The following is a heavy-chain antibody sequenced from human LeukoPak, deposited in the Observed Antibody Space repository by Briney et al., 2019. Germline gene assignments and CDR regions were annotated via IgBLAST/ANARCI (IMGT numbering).Heavy chain of an antibody. Sequence: SVKVSCKASGGTFSSYAISWVRQAPGQGLEWMGRIIPIFGTANYAQRFQGRVTITTDEYTSTAYMELSSLRSEDTAVYYCAYGYGDYLHYFAYWGQGTLVTVSS. CDR1: GGTFSSYA. V-gene: IGHV1-69*05. CDR3: AYGYGDYLHYFAY. D-gene: IGHD4-17*01. J-gene: IGHJ4*02. CDR2: IIPIFGTA.